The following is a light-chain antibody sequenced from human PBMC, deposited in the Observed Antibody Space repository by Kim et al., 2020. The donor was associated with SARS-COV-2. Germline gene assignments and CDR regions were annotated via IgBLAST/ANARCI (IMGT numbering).Light chain of an antibody. CDR3: NSRDSSGNRVV. V-gene: IGLV3-19*01. CDR1: SVSSYY. J-gene: IGLJ2*01. CDR2: DKN. Sequence: AQAQTVRITCQGDSVSSYYASWYQQKPGHAAAIVIFDKNNRPSGMPDRFSGSSSGSTASLPITGAQAEEEAAYYCNSRDSSGNRVVFGRGTQLTVL.